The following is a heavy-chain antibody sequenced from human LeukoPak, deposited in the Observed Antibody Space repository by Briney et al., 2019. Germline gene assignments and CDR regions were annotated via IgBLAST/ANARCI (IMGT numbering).Heavy chain of an antibody. CDR3: ARRAKYGSGSYYHYYYYYMDV. D-gene: IGHD3-10*01. CDR2: MNPNSGNT. V-gene: IGHV1-8*01. Sequence: ASVKVSCKASGYTFTSYDINWVRQATGQGLEWMGWMNPNSGNTGYAQKFQGRVTMTRNTSISTAYMELSSLRSEDTAVYYCARRAKYGSGSYYHYYYYYMDVWGEGTTVTVSS. CDR1: GYTFTSYD. J-gene: IGHJ6*03.